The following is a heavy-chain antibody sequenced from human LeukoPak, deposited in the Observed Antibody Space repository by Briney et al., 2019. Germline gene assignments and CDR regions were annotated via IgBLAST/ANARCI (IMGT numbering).Heavy chain of an antibody. CDR3: ARFGDYEVSDYYYGMDV. J-gene: IGHJ6*02. D-gene: IGHD4-17*01. Sequence: VASVKVSCKASGYTFTSYGISWVRQAPGQGLEWMGWISAYNGNTNYAQKLQGRVTMTTDTSTSTAYMELRSLRSDDTAVYYCARFGDYEVSDYYYGMDVWGQGTTVTVSS. CDR2: ISAYNGNT. CDR1: GYTFTSYG. V-gene: IGHV1-18*01.